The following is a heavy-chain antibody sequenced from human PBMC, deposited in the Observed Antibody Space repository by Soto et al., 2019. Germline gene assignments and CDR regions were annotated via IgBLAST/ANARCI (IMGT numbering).Heavy chain of an antibody. J-gene: IGHJ4*02. CDR2: ISYDGSNK. V-gene: IGHV3-30*18. D-gene: IGHD1-26*01. CDR3: AKGFFWYSGSYVLDY. CDR1: GFTFSSYG. Sequence: QVQLVESGGGVVQPGRSLRLSCAASGFTFSSYGMHWVRQAPGKGLEWVAVISYDGSNKYYADSVKGRFTISRDNSKNTLDLQMNSLRAEDTAVYYCAKGFFWYSGSYVLDYWGQGTLVTVFS.